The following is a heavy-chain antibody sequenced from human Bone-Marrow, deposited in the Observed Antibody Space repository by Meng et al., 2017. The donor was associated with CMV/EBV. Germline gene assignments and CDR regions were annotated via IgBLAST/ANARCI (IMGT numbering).Heavy chain of an antibody. CDR2: IYYSGST. Sequence: SETLSLTCTVSGGSISSSSYYWGRIRQPPGKGLEWIGSIYYSGSTNYNPSLKSRVTISVDTSKNQFSLKLSSVTAADTAVYYCARGNKSSSPPARRGLRNNWFDPWGQGTRVTGYS. J-gene: IGHJ5*02. CDR3: ARGNKSSSPPARRGLRNNWFDP. V-gene: IGHV4-39*07. CDR1: GGSISSSSYY. D-gene: IGHD6-13*01.